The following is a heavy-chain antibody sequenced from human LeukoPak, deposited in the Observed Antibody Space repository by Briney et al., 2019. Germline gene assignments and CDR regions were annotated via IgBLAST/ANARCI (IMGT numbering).Heavy chain of an antibody. CDR1: GGSISSGGYY. V-gene: IGHV4-31*03. CDR3: ARVRPTLTFSEWFANHYYFDY. CDR2: IYYSGST. J-gene: IGHJ4*02. Sequence: PSETLSLTCTVSGGSISSGGYYWSWIRQHPGKGLEWIGYIYYSGSTYYNPSLKSRVTISVDTSKNQFSLKLSSVTAADTAVYYCARVRPTLTFSEWFANHYYFDYWGQGTLVTVSS. D-gene: IGHD3-3*02.